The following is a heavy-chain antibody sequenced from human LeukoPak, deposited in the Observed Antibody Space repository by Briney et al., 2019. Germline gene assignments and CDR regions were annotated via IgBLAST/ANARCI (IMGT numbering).Heavy chain of an antibody. CDR1: GFTFRSYA. V-gene: IGHV3-23*01. D-gene: IGHD3-9*01. J-gene: IGHJ4*02. Sequence: GGSLRLSCAASGFTFRSYAMSWVRQAPGKGLEWVSSISATGGSTYYAASVKGRFTLSRDNSKSTLYLQMNSLRAEDTAVYYCAKILLVNSPIGYWGQGTLVIVSS. CDR3: AKILLVNSPIGY. CDR2: ISATGGST.